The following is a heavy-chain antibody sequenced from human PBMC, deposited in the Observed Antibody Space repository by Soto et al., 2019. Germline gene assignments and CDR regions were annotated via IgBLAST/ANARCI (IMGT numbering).Heavy chain of an antibody. CDR2: IRSTPYGGKT. J-gene: IGHJ6*02. V-gene: IGHV3-49*03. CDR1: GFTFGNYA. CDR3: ASFLRTIPLNYYYYGMDV. Sequence: PGGSLRLSCSASGFTFGNYAFNWFRQAPGKGLEWVGFIRSTPYGGKTEYAASVKGRFTISRDDSKNIAYLQMNSLRAEDTAVYYCASFLRTIPLNYYYYGMDVWGQGTTVTVSS. D-gene: IGHD3-9*01.